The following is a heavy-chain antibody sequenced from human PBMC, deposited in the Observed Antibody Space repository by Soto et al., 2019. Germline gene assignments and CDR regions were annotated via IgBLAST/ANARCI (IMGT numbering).Heavy chain of an antibody. Sequence: PGESLKISCKGSGYSFTSYWISWVRQMPGKGLEWMGRIDPSDSYTNYSPSFQGHVTISADKSISTAYLQWSSLKASDTAMYYCARQRITISKDSTYYYYYGMDVWGQGTTVTVSS. CDR1: GYSFTSYW. CDR3: ARQRITISKDSTYYYYYGMDV. J-gene: IGHJ6*02. D-gene: IGHD3-3*01. V-gene: IGHV5-10-1*01. CDR2: IDPSDSYT.